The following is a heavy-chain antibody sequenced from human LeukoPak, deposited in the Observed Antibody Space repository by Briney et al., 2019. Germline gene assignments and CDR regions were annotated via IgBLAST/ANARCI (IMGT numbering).Heavy chain of an antibody. Sequence: GGSLRLSCAASGFTFSSYSMSWVRQAPGKGLEWDSSISSSSSYIYYADSVKGRFTISRDNAKNSLYLQMNSLRAEDTAVYYCARDGSPRKNYDFWSGYPNWFDPWGQGTLVTVSS. CDR1: GFTFSSYS. J-gene: IGHJ5*02. CDR3: ARDGSPRKNYDFWSGYPNWFDP. V-gene: IGHV3-21*01. D-gene: IGHD3-3*01. CDR2: ISSSSSYI.